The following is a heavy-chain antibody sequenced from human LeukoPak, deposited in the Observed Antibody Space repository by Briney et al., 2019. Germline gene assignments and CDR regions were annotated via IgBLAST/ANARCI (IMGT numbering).Heavy chain of an antibody. CDR2: IKQDGSEK. CDR3: ARGGYYDSSGYYSAAPLDY. D-gene: IGHD3-22*01. V-gene: IGHV3-7*01. CDR1: GFTFSSYW. J-gene: IGHJ4*02. Sequence: GGSLRLSCAASGFTFSSYWMSWVRQAPGKVLEWVANIKQDGSEKYYVDSVKGRFTISRDNAKNSLYLQMNSLRAEDTAVYYCARGGYYDSSGYYSAAPLDYWGQGTLVTVSS.